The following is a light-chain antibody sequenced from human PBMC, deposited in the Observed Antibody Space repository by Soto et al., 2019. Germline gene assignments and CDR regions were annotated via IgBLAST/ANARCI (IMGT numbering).Light chain of an antibody. V-gene: IGKV1-5*03. J-gene: IGKJ1*01. Sequence: DIQMTQSPSTLSGSVGDRVTITCRASQTISSWLAWYQQKPGKAPKLLIYKASTLKSGVPSRFSGSGSGTEFTLTIRSLQPDDFATYYCQQYYSYPRTFGQGTKVDIK. CDR2: KAS. CDR3: QQYYSYPRT. CDR1: QTISSW.